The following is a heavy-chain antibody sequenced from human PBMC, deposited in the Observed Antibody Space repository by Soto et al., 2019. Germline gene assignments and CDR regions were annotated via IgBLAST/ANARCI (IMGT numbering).Heavy chain of an antibody. CDR2: ISYDGSDK. Sequence: LRLSCAASGFTFSLNAMHWVRQAPGKGLEWVAVISYDGSDKFYADSVKGRFTISRDNSRNTLYLQMSSLKSADTAVYYCARDRYAAAVATYLDYWGQGALVTVSS. V-gene: IGHV3-30*15. D-gene: IGHD2-2*01. J-gene: IGHJ4*02. CDR3: ARDRYAAAVATYLDY. CDR1: GFTFSLNA.